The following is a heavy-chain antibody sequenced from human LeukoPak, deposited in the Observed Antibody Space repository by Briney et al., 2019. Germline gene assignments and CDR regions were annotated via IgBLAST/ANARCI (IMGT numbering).Heavy chain of an antibody. Sequence: GGFLRLSCAASRFTFGSSWMSWVRQAPGKGLEWVANIKEDGSEKYYVDSVKGRFTISRDNAKNSLYLQMNSLRAEDTAVYYCARIVRGMVMPQNAFDIWGQGTMVTVSS. D-gene: IGHD2-8*01. CDR2: IKEDGSEK. V-gene: IGHV3-7*01. CDR1: RFTFGSSW. CDR3: ARIVRGMVMPQNAFDI. J-gene: IGHJ3*02.